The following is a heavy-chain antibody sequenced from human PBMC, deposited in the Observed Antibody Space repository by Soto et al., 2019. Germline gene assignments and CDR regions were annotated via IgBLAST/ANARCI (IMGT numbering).Heavy chain of an antibody. CDR3: ARFLLPQSLRDCFDP. J-gene: IGHJ5*02. CDR2: VNHGGST. Sequence: PSETLSLACAVYGGSFGHYSWRWIRQPPGKGLDWIGEVNHGGSTNNNPSFKSRVIISVDTSQKQFSLKLGSLTAADVALHSCARFLLPQSLRDCFDPWGRGVLVTVSS. CDR1: GGSFGHYS. V-gene: IGHV4-34*01. D-gene: IGHD2-15*01.